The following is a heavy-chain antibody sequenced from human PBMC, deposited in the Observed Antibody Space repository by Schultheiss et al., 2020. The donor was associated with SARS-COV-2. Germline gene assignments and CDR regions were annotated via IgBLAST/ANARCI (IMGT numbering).Heavy chain of an antibody. V-gene: IGHV3-7*01. CDR3: ARDSRLRYGDWFDP. D-gene: IGHD3-9*01. CDR2: IKQDGSEK. Sequence: GESLKISCAASGFTFSSYWMSWVRQAPGKGLEWVANIKQDGSEKYYVDSVKGRFTISRDNAKNSLYLQMNSLRAEDTAVYYCARDSRLRYGDWFDPWGQGTLVTVSS. J-gene: IGHJ5*02. CDR1: GFTFSSYW.